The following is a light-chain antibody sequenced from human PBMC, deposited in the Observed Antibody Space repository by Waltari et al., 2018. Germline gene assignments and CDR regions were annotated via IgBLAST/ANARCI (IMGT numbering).Light chain of an antibody. V-gene: IGKV3-20*01. Sequence: EIVLTQSPCTLSLSPGARATLSFRASQSVGRSLAYYQQQRGQAPRLLIYGASRKATGIPDRFSGSGSGTDFSLTISRLEPEDFAVYYCQHYVRLPATFGQGTDVEIK. J-gene: IGKJ1*01. CDR1: QSVGRS. CDR2: GAS. CDR3: QHYVRLPAT.